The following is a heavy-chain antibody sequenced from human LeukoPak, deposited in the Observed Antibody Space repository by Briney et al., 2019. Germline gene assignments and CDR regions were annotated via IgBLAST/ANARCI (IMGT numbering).Heavy chain of an antibody. CDR1: GGSISSYY. CDR3: ASLSIAARQLGATNWYFDL. CDR2: IYYSGST. V-gene: IGHV4-59*01. D-gene: IGHD6-6*01. J-gene: IGHJ2*01. Sequence: PSETLSLTCTVSGGSISSYYWSWIRQPPGKGLEWIGYIYYSGSTNYNPSLKSRVTISVDTSKNQFSLKLSSVTAADTAVYYCASLSIAARQLGATNWYFDLWGRGTLVTVSS.